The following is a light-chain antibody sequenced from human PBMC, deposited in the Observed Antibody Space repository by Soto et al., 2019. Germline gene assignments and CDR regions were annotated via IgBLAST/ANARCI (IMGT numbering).Light chain of an antibody. CDR3: EQSYSTRWT. J-gene: IGKJ1*01. CDR2: GAS. Sequence: DIQMTQSPSSLSASVGDRVTITCRAGQSISNYLNWYQQKPGKAPKLLIYGASSLQSGVPSRFSGSGSGTDFTLTISSLQPEDFATYYCEQSYSTRWTFGQGTKVDIK. V-gene: IGKV1-39*01. CDR1: QSISNY.